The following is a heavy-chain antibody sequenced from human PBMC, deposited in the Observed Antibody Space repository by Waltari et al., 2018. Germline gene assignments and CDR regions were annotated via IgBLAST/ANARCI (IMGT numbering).Heavy chain of an antibody. Sequence: QVQLVEPGGGVVQPGRSLSLSCAAPGFTFSSLRLLWVRQAPGKGLEWVAVISYYGSNKYYADSVKGRFTISRDNSKNTLYLQMNSLRAEDTAVYYCAKDQGSYYGMDVWGQGTTVTVSS. CDR2: ISYYGSNK. D-gene: IGHD6-6*01. CDR3: AKDQGSYYGMDV. J-gene: IGHJ6*02. CDR1: GFTFSSLR. V-gene: IGHV3-30*18.